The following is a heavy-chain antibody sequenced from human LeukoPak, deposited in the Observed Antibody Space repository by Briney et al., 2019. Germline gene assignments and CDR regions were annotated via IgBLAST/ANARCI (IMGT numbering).Heavy chain of an antibody. D-gene: IGHD2-2*01. CDR2: IYYTGST. V-gene: IGHV4-39*01. J-gene: IGHJ5*02. CDR1: GGSISSSSYY. Sequence: SETLSLTCTVSGGSISSSSYYWGWIRQPPGKGLEWIGSIYYTGSTHYNPSLESRVTISVDTSEKQFSPRLNSVTAADTAVYYCALGYCSSAGCYPWGNWFDPWGQGTLVTVSS. CDR3: ALGYCSSAGCYPWGNWFDP.